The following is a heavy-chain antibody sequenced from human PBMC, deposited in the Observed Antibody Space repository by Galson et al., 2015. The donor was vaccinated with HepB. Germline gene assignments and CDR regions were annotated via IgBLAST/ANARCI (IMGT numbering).Heavy chain of an antibody. V-gene: IGHV1-18*04. CDR3: ARAVLGSLYGDFDY. CDR2: IGSDNGET. Sequence: SVKVSCKASGYSFRHHGISWVRQAPGQGLEWLGCIGSDNGETKYTEKFQGRVTMTTDISMSTSYMELRSLRSDDTAVYYCARAVLGSLYGDFDYWGQGTLITVSS. CDR1: GYSFRHHG. D-gene: IGHD2-15*01. J-gene: IGHJ4*01.